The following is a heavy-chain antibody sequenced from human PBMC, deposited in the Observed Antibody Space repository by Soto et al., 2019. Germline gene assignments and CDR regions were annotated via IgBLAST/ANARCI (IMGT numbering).Heavy chain of an antibody. CDR1: EFTFLSYT. J-gene: IGHJ5*02. CDR3: AKDLSIAVAGSA. D-gene: IGHD6-19*01. Sequence: GGSLRLXCAASEFTFLSYTMNWVRQAPGKGLEWLSYIDSSSSTIYYADSVKGRFSISRDNAKNSLYLHMSSLRAEDTAVYYCAKDLSIAVAGSAWGQGTLVTVSS. CDR2: IDSSSSTI. V-gene: IGHV3-48*01.